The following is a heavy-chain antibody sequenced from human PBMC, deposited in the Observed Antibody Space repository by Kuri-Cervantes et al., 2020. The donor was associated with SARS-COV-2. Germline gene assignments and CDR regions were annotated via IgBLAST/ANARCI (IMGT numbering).Heavy chain of an antibody. CDR3: ARTVTTTPDY. D-gene: IGHD4-11*01. J-gene: IGHJ4*02. V-gene: IGHV4-34*01. Sequence: ESLKISCAVYGGSFSGYYWSWIRQPPGKGLEWIGYIYYSGSTYYNPSLKSRVTISVDTSKNQFSLKLSSVTAADTAVYYCARTVTTTPDYWGQGTLVTVSS. CDR2: IYYSGST. CDR1: GGSFSGYY.